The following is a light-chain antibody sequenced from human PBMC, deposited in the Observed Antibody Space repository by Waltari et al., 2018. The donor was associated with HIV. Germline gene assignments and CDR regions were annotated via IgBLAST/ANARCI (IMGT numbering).Light chain of an antibody. J-gene: IGLJ1*01. CDR3: QTWGTGIQV. CDR1: SRHSPYA. CDR2: LNSDGSH. Sequence: QLVLTQSPSASASLGASVKLTCTLSSRHSPYAIAWHQQQPEKGPRYLMKLNSDGSHTKGDGIPDRFSGSSSGAERYLTLSTLQSEDEADYYCQTWGTGIQVFGSGTKVTVL. V-gene: IGLV4-69*01.